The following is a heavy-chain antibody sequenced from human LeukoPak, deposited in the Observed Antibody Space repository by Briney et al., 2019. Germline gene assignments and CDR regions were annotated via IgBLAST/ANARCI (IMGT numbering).Heavy chain of an antibody. V-gene: IGHV4-30-2*01. D-gene: IGHD3-22*01. CDR2: IYHSGST. J-gene: IGHJ3*02. Sequence: SQTLSLTCAVSGGSISSGGYSWSRIRQPPGKGLEWIGYIYHSGSTYYNPSLKSRVTISVDRSKNQFSLKLSSVTAADTAVYYCARGVRSYYDSSRDAFDIWGQGTMVTVSS. CDR3: ARGVRSYYDSSRDAFDI. CDR1: GGSISSGGYS.